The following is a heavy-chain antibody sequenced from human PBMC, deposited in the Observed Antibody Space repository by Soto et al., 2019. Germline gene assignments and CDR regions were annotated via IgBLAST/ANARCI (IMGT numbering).Heavy chain of an antibody. Sequence: HWVRQAPGQGLEWMGWINPNSGGTNYAQKFQGWVTMTRDTSISTAYMELSRLRSDDTAVYYCARHSSDWYGYFDYWGQGTLVTVSS. J-gene: IGHJ4*02. CDR3: ARHSSDWYGYFDY. CDR2: INPNSGGT. D-gene: IGHD6-19*01. V-gene: IGHV1-2*04.